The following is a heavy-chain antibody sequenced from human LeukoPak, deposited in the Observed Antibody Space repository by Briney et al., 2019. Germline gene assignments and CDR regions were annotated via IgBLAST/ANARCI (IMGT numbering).Heavy chain of an antibody. CDR3: AREQEGVRGVTHYGMDV. V-gene: IGHV3-33*01. J-gene: IGHJ6*04. CDR1: GFTFSSYG. Sequence: GGSLRLSCAAAGFTFSSYGMHWVRQAPGKGLEWVAVIWYDGSNKYYADSVKGRFTISRDNSKNPLYLQMNSLRAEDTAVYYCAREQEGVRGVTHYGMDVWGKGTTVTVSS. D-gene: IGHD3-10*01. CDR2: IWYDGSNK.